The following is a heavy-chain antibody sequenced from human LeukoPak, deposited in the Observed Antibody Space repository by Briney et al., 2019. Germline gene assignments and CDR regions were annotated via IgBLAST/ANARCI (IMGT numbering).Heavy chain of an antibody. Sequence: PSETLSLTCAVYGGSFSGYYWSWIRQPPGKGLEWIGEINHSGSTNYNPSLKSRVTISVDTSKNQFSLKLSSVTAADTAAYYCARGQSADMVRGVNNWFDPWGQGTLVTVSS. CDR3: ARGQSADMVRGVNNWFDP. CDR1: GGSFSGYY. J-gene: IGHJ5*02. V-gene: IGHV4-34*01. CDR2: INHSGST. D-gene: IGHD3-10*01.